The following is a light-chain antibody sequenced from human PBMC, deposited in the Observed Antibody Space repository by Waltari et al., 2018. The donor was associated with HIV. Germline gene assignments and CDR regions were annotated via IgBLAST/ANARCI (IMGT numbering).Light chain of an antibody. V-gene: IGLV2-8*01. CDR2: EVT. CDR1: SSDVGGYNF. Sequence: QSALPQPPSASGSPGQSVTISCTGTSSDVGGYNFVSWYQQHPGKAPKLMIYEVTKRPSGVPDRFSGSKSGNTASLTVSGVQAEDEADYYCSSYAGRNNLLFGGGTKLTVL. CDR3: SSYAGRNNLL. J-gene: IGLJ3*02.